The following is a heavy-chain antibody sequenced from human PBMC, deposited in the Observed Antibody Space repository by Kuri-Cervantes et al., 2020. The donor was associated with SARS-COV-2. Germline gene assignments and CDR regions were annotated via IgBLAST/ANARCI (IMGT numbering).Heavy chain of an antibody. D-gene: IGHD6-13*01. J-gene: IGHJ4*02. CDR1: GGTFSSYA. CDR3: ARDAAADNLSDY. V-gene: IGHV1-69*04. Sequence: SVKVSCKASGGTFSSYAISWVRQAPGQGLEWMGRIIPIFGMANYAQKFQGRVTITADKSTSTAYMELSSLRSEDTAVYYCARDAAADNLSDYWGQGTLVTVSS. CDR2: IIPIFGMA.